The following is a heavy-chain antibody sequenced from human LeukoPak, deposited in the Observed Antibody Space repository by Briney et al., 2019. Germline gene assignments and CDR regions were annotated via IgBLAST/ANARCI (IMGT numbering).Heavy chain of an antibody. CDR3: AREAGYSRGWYPDG. J-gene: IGHJ4*02. CDR1: GGTFSSYA. Sequence: ASVKVSCKASGGTFSSYAISWVRQAPGQGLEWVGGIIPIFGTANYAQKFQGRVTITADESTSTAYMELSSLRSENTAVYYCAREAGYSRGWYPDGGGQGTLVS. CDR2: IIPIFGTA. V-gene: IGHV1-69*01. D-gene: IGHD6-19*01.